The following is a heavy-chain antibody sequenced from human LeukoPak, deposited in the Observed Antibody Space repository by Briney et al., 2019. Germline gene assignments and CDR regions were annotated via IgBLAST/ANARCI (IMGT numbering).Heavy chain of an antibody. CDR3: AILYGYYVEY. Sequence: GESLNIYCKGFGYTFPSYSIGWVGQMPGKGLEWMGIIYPGDSDTRYSPSFQGRVTISADKSICPAYLQWSSLKASDIAMYYCAILYGYYVEYWGQGTLVTVSS. J-gene: IGHJ4*02. D-gene: IGHD5-18*01. CDR2: IYPGDSDT. V-gene: IGHV5-51*01. CDR1: GYTFPSYS.